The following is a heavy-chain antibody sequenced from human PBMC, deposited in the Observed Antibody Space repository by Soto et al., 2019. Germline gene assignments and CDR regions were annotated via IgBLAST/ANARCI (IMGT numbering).Heavy chain of an antibody. CDR2: IIPIFGTA. J-gene: IGHJ6*02. V-gene: IGHV1-69*13. CDR1: GGTFSSYA. D-gene: IGHD3-9*01. Sequence: SVKVSCKASGGTFSSYAISWVRQAPGQGLEWMGGIIPIFGTANYAQKFQGRVTITADESTSTAYMELSSLRSEDTAVYYCARSTKFDYDILTGYYPSSYYGMDVWGQGTTVTVSS. CDR3: ARSTKFDYDILTGYYPSSYYGMDV.